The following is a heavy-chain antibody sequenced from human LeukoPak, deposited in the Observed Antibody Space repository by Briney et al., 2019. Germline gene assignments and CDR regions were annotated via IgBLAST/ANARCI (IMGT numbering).Heavy chain of an antibody. D-gene: IGHD3-3*01. CDR2: MNPNSGNT. V-gene: IGHV1-8*01. CDR3: ARVTPDFWSGYRNY. CDR1: GYTFTSYD. J-gene: IGHJ4*02. Sequence: GASVKVSCKASGYTFTSYDINWVRQATGQGLEWMGWMNPNSGNTGYAQKFQGRVTMTRDTSISTAYMELSSLRSEDTAVYYCARVTPDFWSGYRNYWGQGTLVTVPS.